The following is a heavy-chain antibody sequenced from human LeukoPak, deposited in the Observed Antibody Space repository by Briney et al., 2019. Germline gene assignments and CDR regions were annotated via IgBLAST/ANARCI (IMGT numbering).Heavy chain of an antibody. CDR3: ARDIAMVTRYYYYYYMDV. J-gene: IGHJ6*03. Sequence: PGGSLRLSCAASGFTFSNYGMHWVRQAPGKGLEWVANIKQDGSEKYYVDSVKGRFTISRDNAKNSLYLQMNSLRAEDTAVYYCARDIAMVTRYYYYYYMDVWGKGTTVTVSS. V-gene: IGHV3-7*01. CDR1: GFTFSNYG. CDR2: IKQDGSEK. D-gene: IGHD5-18*01.